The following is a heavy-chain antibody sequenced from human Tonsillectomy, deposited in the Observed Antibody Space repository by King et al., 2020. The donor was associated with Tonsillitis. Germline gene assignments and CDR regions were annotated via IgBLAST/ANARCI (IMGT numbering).Heavy chain of an antibody. J-gene: IGHJ4*02. D-gene: IGHD3-22*01. CDR3: ARVVKPKITMIVVASRDYFDY. CDR1: GFTFSSYS. Sequence: VQLVESGGGLVKPGGSLRLSCAASGFTFSSYSMNWVRQAPGKGLEWVSAISSSSSYIYYADSVKGRFNISRDNAKNSLYLQMISLRAEDTAVYYCARVVKPKITMIVVASRDYFDYWGQGTLVTVSS. V-gene: IGHV3-21*01. CDR2: ISSSSSYI.